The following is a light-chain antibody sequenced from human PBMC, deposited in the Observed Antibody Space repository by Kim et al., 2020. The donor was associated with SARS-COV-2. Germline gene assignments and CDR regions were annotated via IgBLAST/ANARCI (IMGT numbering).Light chain of an antibody. CDR2: NNN. V-gene: IGLV1-51*01. J-gene: IGLJ3*02. CDR1: SSNIGNYY. CDR3: GPWDSSLSAV. Sequence: PGQKAIISCSGSSSNIGNYYVSWYQQLPGTATNLIFYNNNQRPSGIPDRFSGSTSGTSATLGITGLQNGDEADYYSGPWDSSLSAVFGGGTQLTVL.